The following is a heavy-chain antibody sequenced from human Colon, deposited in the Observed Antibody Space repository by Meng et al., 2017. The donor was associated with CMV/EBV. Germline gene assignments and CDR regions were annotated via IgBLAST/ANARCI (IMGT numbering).Heavy chain of an antibody. CDR1: GYTFPGYL. CDR2: INPYSGDT. D-gene: IGHD3-3*01. V-gene: IGHV1-2*02. J-gene: IGHJ4*02. CDR3: GTFGGDFDY. Sequence: QVPLMQSGSRMREPGAPVKFSDKASGYTFPGYLIHWVRQAPGQGLEWMGWINPYSGDTIYAQKFEVGVTMTRDASITTAYLELSSLKSDDTAVYYCGTFGGDFDYWGQGTLVTVSS.